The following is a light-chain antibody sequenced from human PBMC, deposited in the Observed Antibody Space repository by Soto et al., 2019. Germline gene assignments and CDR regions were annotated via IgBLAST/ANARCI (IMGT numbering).Light chain of an antibody. CDR2: EVS. Sequence: QSALTQPPSASGSPGQSVTISCTGTSSDVGGYNYVSWYQQHPGKAPKLMIYEVSKRPSGFPDRFSGSQSGNTASLTVSGLHAEDESDYYCSSHAGSNNFARVFGGGTKLTVL. CDR1: SSDVGGYNY. CDR3: SSHAGSNNFARV. V-gene: IGLV2-8*01. J-gene: IGLJ2*01.